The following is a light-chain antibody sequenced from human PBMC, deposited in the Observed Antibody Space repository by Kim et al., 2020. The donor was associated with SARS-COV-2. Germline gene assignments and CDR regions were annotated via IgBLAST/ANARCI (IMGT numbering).Light chain of an antibody. J-gene: IGLJ2*01. CDR3: QAWDTTVV. CDR2: EDT. CDR1: KLGDRY. Sequence: SYELTQPPSVSVFPGQTATITCSGDKLGDRYAFWYQQKPGQSPVLVIYEDTKRPSGVPERFSGSNSGNTATLTISGTQTTDEADYYCQAWDTTVVFGVGTPLTVL. V-gene: IGLV3-1*01.